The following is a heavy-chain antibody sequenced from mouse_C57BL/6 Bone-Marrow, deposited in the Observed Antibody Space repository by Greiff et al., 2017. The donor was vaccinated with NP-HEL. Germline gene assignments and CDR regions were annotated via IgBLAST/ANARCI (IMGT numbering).Heavy chain of an antibody. CDR2: ITHSGET. Sequence: VKLQESGPGLVKPSQSLFLTCSITGFPFTSGYYWIWIRQPPGKPLEWMGYITHSGETFYNPSLQSPISITRETSKNQFFLQLNAVTTEDTAMYYCAGDYGGYWYFDVWGTGTTVTVSS. CDR3: AGDYGGYWYFDV. V-gene: IGHV12-3*01. J-gene: IGHJ1*03. CDR1: GFPFTSGYY. D-gene: IGHD1-1*02.